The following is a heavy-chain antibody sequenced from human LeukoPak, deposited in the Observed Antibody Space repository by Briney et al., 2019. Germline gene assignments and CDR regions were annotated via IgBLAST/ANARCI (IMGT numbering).Heavy chain of an antibody. Sequence: ASVKVSCKASGYTFTSYGISWVRQAPGQGLEWMGWISAYNGNTNYAQKLQGRVTMTTDTSTSTAYMELRSLRSDDTAVYYCARELWAYDYVWGSYRYSHDAFDIWGQGTMVTVSS. CDR1: GYTFTSYG. CDR3: ARELWAYDYVWGSYRYSHDAFDI. J-gene: IGHJ3*02. V-gene: IGHV1-18*04. CDR2: ISAYNGNT. D-gene: IGHD3-16*02.